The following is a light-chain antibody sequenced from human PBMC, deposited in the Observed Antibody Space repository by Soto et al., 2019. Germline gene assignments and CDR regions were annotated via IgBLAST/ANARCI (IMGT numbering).Light chain of an antibody. CDR2: DDG. CDR1: NIGSKS. J-gene: IGLJ2*01. Sequence: SYELTQPPSVSVAPGQTARITCGGNNIGSKSVHWYQQKPGQAPVLVAYDDGDRPSGIPERFSGSNSGNTATLTISRVEAGDEADYYCQVWDSTNDHVLFGGGTKVTVL. V-gene: IGLV3-21*02. CDR3: QVWDSTNDHVL.